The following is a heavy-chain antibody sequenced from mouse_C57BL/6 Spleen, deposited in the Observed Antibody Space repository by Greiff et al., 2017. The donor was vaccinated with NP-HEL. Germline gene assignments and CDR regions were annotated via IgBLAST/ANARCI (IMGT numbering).Heavy chain of an antibody. CDR3: AREGTVEYYFDY. V-gene: IGHV1-59*01. Sequence: QVHVKQPGAELVRPGTSVKLSCKASGYTFTSYWMHWVKQRPGQGLEWIGVIDPSDSYTNYNQKFKGKATLTVDTSSSTAYMQLSSLTSEDSAVYYCAREGTVEYYFDYWGQGTTLTVSS. CDR1: GYTFTSYW. J-gene: IGHJ2*01. CDR2: IDPSDSYT. D-gene: IGHD1-1*01.